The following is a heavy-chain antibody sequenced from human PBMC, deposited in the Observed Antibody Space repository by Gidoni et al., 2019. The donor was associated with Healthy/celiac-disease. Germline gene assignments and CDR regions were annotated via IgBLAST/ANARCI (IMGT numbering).Heavy chain of an antibody. Sequence: QVQLVQSGAEVKKPGASVKASFKASGYTFTSYYMHWVRQDPGQGLEWMGIINPSGGSTSYEQKFQGRVTMTRDTSTSTVYMELSSLRSEDTAVYYCARHHDYGDYLDYWGQGTLVTVSS. D-gene: IGHD4-17*01. J-gene: IGHJ4*02. V-gene: IGHV1-46*03. CDR1: GYTFTSYY. CDR2: INPSGGST. CDR3: ARHHDYGDYLDY.